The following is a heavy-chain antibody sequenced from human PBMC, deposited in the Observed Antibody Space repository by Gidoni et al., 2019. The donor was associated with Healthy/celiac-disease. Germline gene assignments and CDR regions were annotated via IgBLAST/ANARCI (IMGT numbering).Heavy chain of an antibody. D-gene: IGHD1-26*01. V-gene: IGHV1-2*02. CDR1: GYHFTGYY. J-gene: IGHJ4*02. CDR2: INPNSGGT. Sequence: QVQLVQSGAEVKKPGASVKVSCKASGYHFTGYYMHWVRQAPGQGLEWMGWINPNSGGTNYAQKFQGRVTMTRDTSISTAYMELSRLRSDDTAVYYCARVVGARRTGDDYWCQGTLVTVSS. CDR3: ARVVGARRTGDDY.